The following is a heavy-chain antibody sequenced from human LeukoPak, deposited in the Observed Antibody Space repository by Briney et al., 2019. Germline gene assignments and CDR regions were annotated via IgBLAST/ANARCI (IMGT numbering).Heavy chain of an antibody. CDR2: ISADHAT. Sequence: GGSLRLSCAASGFTFSHYPMSWVRQAPGKGLEWVAAISADHATYDADSMKGRFTNSRDNSKNTLYLQMNGLRAEDTAVYYCAKDTEGVRGNFLFEYWGQGTLVTVSS. V-gene: IGHV3-23*01. CDR3: AKDTEGVRGNFLFEY. D-gene: IGHD2-8*01. J-gene: IGHJ4*02. CDR1: GFTFSHYP.